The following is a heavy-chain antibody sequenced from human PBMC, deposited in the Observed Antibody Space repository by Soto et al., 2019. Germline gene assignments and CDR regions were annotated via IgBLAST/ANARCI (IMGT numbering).Heavy chain of an antibody. D-gene: IGHD6-13*01. J-gene: IGHJ4*02. Sequence: GGSLRLSCSASGFTFSMHSMHWVRQTPGKALEYVSAISRDGRSTFYADSVKGRFTISRDNSKNTLYLRMNSLRSDDTAVYYCARAPAPLYSSSWYYFDYWGQGTLVTVSS. CDR2: ISRDGRST. CDR3: ARAPAPLYSSSWYYFDY. V-gene: IGHV3-64D*08. CDR1: GFTFSMHS.